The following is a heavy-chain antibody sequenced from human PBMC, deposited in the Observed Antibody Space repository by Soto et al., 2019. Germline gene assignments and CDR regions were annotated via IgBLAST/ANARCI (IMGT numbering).Heavy chain of an antibody. V-gene: IGHV3-48*01. J-gene: IGHJ4*02. CDR2: ISSSSSTI. D-gene: IGHD3-22*01. CDR1: GFTFSTYS. Sequence: PGGSLRLSCAASGFTFSTYSMNWVRQAPGKGLEWVSYISSSSSTIFYTDSVKGRFTVSRDNAKNSLYLQMNSLRAEDTAVYYCAISTYYYDSSGPPAYWGQGTLVTVSS. CDR3: AISTYYYDSSGPPAY.